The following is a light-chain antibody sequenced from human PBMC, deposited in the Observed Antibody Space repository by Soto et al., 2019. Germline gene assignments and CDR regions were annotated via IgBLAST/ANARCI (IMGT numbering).Light chain of an antibody. CDR3: LQPNSYPWT. V-gene: IGKV1-17*01. CDR1: QGIRKD. Sequence: DIQMTQSPSSLSASVGDRVTITCRASQGIRKDLGWYQQKPGKAPKGLIFAASSLQSGVPSRFSGSGSGTEFPLTISSLQPEDSATYYCLQPNSYPWTFGQGTKVEIK. CDR2: AAS. J-gene: IGKJ1*01.